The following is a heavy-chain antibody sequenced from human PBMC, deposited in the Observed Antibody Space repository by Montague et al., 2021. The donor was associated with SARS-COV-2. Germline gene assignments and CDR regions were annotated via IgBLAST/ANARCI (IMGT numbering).Heavy chain of an antibody. CDR3: AHDRVTMIVVAKADAFDX. CDR1: GFSLSTSGVG. CDR2: IYWDDDK. V-gene: IGHV2-5*02. Sequence: PALVKPTQTLTLTCTFSGFSLSTSGVGVGWIRQPPGKALGWLALIYWDDDKRYSPSLKSRLTITKDTSKNQVVLTMTNMDPVDTATYYCAHDRVTMIVVAKADAFDXWGQGTMVTVSS. J-gene: IGHJ3*02. D-gene: IGHD3-22*01.